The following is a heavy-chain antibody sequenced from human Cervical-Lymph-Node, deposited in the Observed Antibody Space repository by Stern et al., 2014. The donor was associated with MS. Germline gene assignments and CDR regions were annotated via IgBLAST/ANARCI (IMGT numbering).Heavy chain of an antibody. Sequence: EQLGQSGAEVKKPGASVKVSCKVSGYTLTELSMHWVRQAPGKGLEWMGGFDPEDGETIYAQKFQGRVTMTEDTSTDTAYMELSSLRSEDTAVYYCATDRDDFRSGYSAPTKGYGLDVWGQGTTVTVTS. V-gene: IGHV1-24*01. D-gene: IGHD3-3*01. CDR2: FDPEDGET. CDR3: ATDRDDFRSGYSAPTKGYGLDV. J-gene: IGHJ6*02. CDR1: GYTLTELS.